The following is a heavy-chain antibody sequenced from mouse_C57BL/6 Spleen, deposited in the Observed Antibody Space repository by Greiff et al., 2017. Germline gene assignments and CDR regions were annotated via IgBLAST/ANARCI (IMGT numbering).Heavy chain of an antibody. J-gene: IGHJ3*01. CDR1: GYTFTSYW. V-gene: IGHV1-55*01. CDR3: ARGDLGKTGNSFAY. CDR2: IYPGSGST. Sequence: QVQLQQPGAELVKPGASVKMSCKASGYTFTSYWITWVKQRPGQGLEWIGDIYPGSGSTNYNEKFKSKATLTVDTSSSTAYMQLSRLTSEDSAVYYCARGDLGKTGNSFAYWGQGTLVTVSA. D-gene: IGHD4-1*01.